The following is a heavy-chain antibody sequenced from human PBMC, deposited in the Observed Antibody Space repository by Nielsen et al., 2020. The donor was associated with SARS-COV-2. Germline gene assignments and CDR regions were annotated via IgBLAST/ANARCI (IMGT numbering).Heavy chain of an antibody. D-gene: IGHD2-15*01. V-gene: IGHV3-53*01. Sequence: GGSLRLSCVASGFIIRNTYMSWVRQAPGKGLGWVSFIYTAGSTHYADSVKGGFTISRDNSKDTLYLQINSLRAEDTAVYYCAREGCSGGSCQLFDYWGQGTLVTVSS. CDR3: AREGCSGGSCQLFDY. CDR2: IYTAGST. J-gene: IGHJ4*02. CDR1: GFIIRNTY.